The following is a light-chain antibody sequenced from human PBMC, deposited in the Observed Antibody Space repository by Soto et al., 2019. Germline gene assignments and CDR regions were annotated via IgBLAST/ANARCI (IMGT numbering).Light chain of an antibody. V-gene: IGKV2-28*01. CDR3: MHSLQTPLT. Sequence: DIVMTQSPLSLAVTPGEPASISCRSSQSLLYSNGYNYLDWYLQKPGQSPQLLIYFGSNRASGVPDRFSGSGXXXXXXXXXXSVXXEXXXXYYCMHSLQTPLTFGPGTKVDVK. CDR2: FGS. CDR1: QSLLYSNGYNY. J-gene: IGKJ3*01.